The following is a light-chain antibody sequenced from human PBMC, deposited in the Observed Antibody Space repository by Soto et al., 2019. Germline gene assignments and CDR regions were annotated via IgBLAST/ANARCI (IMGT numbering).Light chain of an antibody. V-gene: IGLV2-14*03. J-gene: IGLJ2*01. CDR1: SSDIGGYDY. CDR2: EVF. Sequence: QSALTQPASVSGSPGQSITISCTGTSSDIGGYDYVSWYQQYPGKVPKLMIYEVFSQPPGISDRFYGSKSGNTASLIISGLQAEDEADYYCCSNTTTRAFVFGGGTKLTVL. CDR3: CSNTTTRAFV.